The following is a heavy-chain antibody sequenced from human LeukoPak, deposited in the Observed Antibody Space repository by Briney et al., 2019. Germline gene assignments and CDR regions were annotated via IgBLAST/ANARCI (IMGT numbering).Heavy chain of an antibody. CDR3: ARGVDIVATTNFDY. J-gene: IGHJ4*01. D-gene: IGHD5-12*01. Sequence: PGGSLRLSCAASGFTFSNYYMSWIRQAPGKGLEWVSYISSSGSTIYYADSVKGRFTISRDNAKNSLYLQMNRLRAEDTAVYYCARGVDIVATTNFDYWGQGTLVTVSS. V-gene: IGHV3-11*01. CDR2: ISSSGSTI. CDR1: GFTFSNYY.